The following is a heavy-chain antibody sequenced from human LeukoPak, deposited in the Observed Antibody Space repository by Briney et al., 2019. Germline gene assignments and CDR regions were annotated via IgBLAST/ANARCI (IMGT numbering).Heavy chain of an antibody. Sequence: GESLKTSWNGSGYSFTSYWNGWVRPMPGKGVEWMVINYHCDSETRYRPSLQGQVTISVDESISTACGKGSSLQAADTGMYWCARKYGGIDLRSSWFDRWGMETLVTVSS. J-gene: IGHJ5*02. CDR2: NYHCDSET. CDR3: ARKYGGIDLRSSWFDR. CDR1: GYSFTSYW. V-gene: IGHV5-51*01. D-gene: IGHD4-23*01.